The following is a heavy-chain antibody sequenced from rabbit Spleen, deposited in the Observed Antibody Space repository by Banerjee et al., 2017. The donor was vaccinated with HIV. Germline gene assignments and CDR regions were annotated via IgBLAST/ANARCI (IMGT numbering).Heavy chain of an antibody. D-gene: IGHD4-1*01. V-gene: IGHV1S45*01. CDR1: GVSFNDKDV. CDR3: ARDLTDVIGWNFGW. J-gene: IGHJ2*01. Sequence: LEESGGGLVKPEGSLTLTCKASGVSFNDKDVMCWVRQAPGKGPEWIACIDSGSSGFTYFANWAEGRFTISKTSSTTVTLQMTSLTAADTATYFCARDLTDVIGWNFGWRGQGTLVTVS. CDR2: IDSGSSGFT.